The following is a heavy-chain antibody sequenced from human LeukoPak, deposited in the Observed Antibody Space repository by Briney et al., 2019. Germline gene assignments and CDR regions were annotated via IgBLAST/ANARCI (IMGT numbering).Heavy chain of an antibody. CDR1: GGSINSNY. CDR2: IYYSGST. J-gene: IGHJ4*02. Sequence: SETLSLTCTVSGGSINSNYWSWIRQPPGKGPEWIGYIYYSGSTNYNPSLKSRVTISVDTSKKQFSLKLSSVTAADTAVYYCARDGGRGYSSGWYFDFWGQGALVTVSS. CDR3: ARDGGRGYSSGWYFDF. V-gene: IGHV4-59*01. D-gene: IGHD6-19*01.